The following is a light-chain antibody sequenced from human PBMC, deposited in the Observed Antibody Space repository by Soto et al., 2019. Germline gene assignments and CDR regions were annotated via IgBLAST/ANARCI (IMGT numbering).Light chain of an antibody. CDR2: TAS. CDR3: QQGDSFPLT. Sequence: DLQMTQSPSSVSASVGDRVTITCRASQDIGISLAWYQQKPGEAPSLLIYTASSLHSGVPSRFSGSGSGTDFSLAISSLQPEDFATYYCQQGDSFPLTFGGGTRVEIK. CDR1: QDIGIS. J-gene: IGKJ4*01. V-gene: IGKV1-12*01.